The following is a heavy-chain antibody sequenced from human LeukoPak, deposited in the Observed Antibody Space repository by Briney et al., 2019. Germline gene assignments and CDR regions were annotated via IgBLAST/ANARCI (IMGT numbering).Heavy chain of an antibody. CDR2: IYSGGST. Sequence: GGSLRLSCAASGFTVSSNYMSWVRQAPGKGLEWVSVIYSGGSTYYADSVKGRFTISRDNSKNTLYLQTNSLRAEDTAVYYCARSRASAGTELYWGQGTLVTVSS. V-gene: IGHV3-53*01. CDR1: GFTVSSNY. D-gene: IGHD6-13*01. CDR3: ARSRASAGTELY. J-gene: IGHJ4*02.